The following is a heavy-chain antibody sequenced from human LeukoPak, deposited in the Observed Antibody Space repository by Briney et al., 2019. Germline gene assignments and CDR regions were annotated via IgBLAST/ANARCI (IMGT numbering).Heavy chain of an antibody. CDR1: GYTFTGYY. CDR2: ISAYNGST. Sequence: ASVKVSCKASGYTFTGYYMHWVRQAPGQGLEWMGWISAYNGSTIYAQKLQGRVTMTTDTSTNTAYMELRSLRSDDTAVYYCARDLAVAATGDFDYWGQGTLVTVSS. CDR3: ARDLAVAATGDFDY. V-gene: IGHV1-18*04. D-gene: IGHD2-15*01. J-gene: IGHJ4*02.